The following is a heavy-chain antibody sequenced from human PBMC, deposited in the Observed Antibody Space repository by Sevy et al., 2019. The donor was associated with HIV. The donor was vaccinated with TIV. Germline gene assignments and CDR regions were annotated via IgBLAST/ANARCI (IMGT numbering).Heavy chain of an antibody. J-gene: IGHJ4*02. D-gene: IGHD6-19*01. CDR2: IYYSGST. CDR1: GGSISSYY. V-gene: IGHV4-59*01. CDR3: AREGPDIVSSGWDYLDY. Sequence: SETLSLTCTVSGGSISSYYWSWIRQPPGKGLEWIGYIYYSGSTNYNPSLKSRVTISVDTSKNQFSLKLSSVTAADTAVYYCAREGPDIVSSGWDYLDYWGQGTLVTVSS.